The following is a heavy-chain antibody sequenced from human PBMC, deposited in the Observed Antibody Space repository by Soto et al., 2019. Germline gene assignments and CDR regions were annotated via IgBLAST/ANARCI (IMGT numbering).Heavy chain of an antibody. CDR1: GGSVGSGSYY. V-gene: IGHV4-61*01. D-gene: IGHD3-3*01. J-gene: IGHJ4*02. CDR2: IYYSGST. CDR3: ARRVGYDFWSGYYTVYFDY. Sequence: PSETLSLTCTVSGGSVGSGSYYWSWIRQPPGKGLEWIGYIYYSGSTNYNPSLKSRVTISVDTSKNQFSLKLSSVTAADTAVYYCARRVGYDFWSGYYTVYFDYWGQGTLVTVS.